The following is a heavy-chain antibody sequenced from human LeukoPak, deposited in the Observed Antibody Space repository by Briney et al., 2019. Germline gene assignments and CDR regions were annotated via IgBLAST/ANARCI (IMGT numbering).Heavy chain of an antibody. CDR2: IWYDGSQK. J-gene: IGHJ4*02. Sequence: GGSLRLSCAASGFTFSSYGMHWVRQAPGKGLDWLAIIWYDGSQKYYSDSVKGRFTISRDNSKNTLYLQMNSLRAEDTAVYYCARDLEGVTMTTGADYWGQGTPVTVSS. CDR1: GFTFSSYG. V-gene: IGHV3-33*01. D-gene: IGHD4-17*01. CDR3: ARDLEGVTMTTGADY.